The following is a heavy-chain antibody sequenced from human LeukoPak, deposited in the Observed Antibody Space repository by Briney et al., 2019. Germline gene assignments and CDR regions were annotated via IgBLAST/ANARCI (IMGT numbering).Heavy chain of an antibody. CDR2: ISDNSDTI. J-gene: IGHJ5*02. V-gene: IGHV3-23*01. CDR1: GFTFSSHA. CDR3: ARDPPWFDP. Sequence: GGSLRLSCAASGFTFSSHAMSWVRQAPGKGPEWVSSISDNSDTIFYTDSVKGRFTISRDNSRNTLYLQMDSLRAEDTAIYYCARDPPWFDPWGQGTLVAVSS.